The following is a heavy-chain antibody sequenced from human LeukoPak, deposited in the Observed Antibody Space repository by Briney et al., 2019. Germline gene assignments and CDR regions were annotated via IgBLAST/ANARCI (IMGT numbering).Heavy chain of an antibody. V-gene: IGHV4-39*07. CDR1: GGSISSSSYY. CDR3: ARERRMVRGGTYYYYMDV. D-gene: IGHD3-10*01. J-gene: IGHJ6*03. CDR2: IYHSGST. Sequence: SETLSLTCSVSGGSISSSSYYWGWIRQPPGKGLEWIGSIYHSGSTYYNPSLKSRVTISVDTSKNQFSLKLSSVTAADTAVYYCARERRMVRGGTYYYYMDVWGKGTTVTISS.